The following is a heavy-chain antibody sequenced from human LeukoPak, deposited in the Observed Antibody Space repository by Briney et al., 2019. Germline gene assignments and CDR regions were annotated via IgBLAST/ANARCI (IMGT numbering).Heavy chain of an antibody. CDR1: GFTFNTYG. CDR3: ARGGSYPGC. J-gene: IGHJ4*02. CDR2: IKQDGSEE. Sequence: PGRSLRLSCAASGFTFNTYGMNWVRQAPGKGLKWVAKIKQDGSEEYYVDSVKGRFTISRDNAKNSLFLQMNSLRVEDTAIYYCARGGSYPGCWGQGTLVTVSS. D-gene: IGHD1-26*01. V-gene: IGHV3-7*03.